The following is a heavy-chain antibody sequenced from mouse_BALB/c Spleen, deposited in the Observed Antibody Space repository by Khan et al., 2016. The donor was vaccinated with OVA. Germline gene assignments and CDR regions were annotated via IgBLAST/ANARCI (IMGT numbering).Heavy chain of an antibody. CDR1: GYSITSDYA. CDR2: ITYSGST. J-gene: IGHJ2*01. Sequence: EGQLQGVGPGLVKPSQSLSLTCTVTGYSITSDYAWNWIRQFPGNKLEWMAYITYSGSTGYNPSLKSRISITRDTSKNQFFLQLNSVTTEDTATYYCASDYGSGYHFLDYWGQGTTLTVSS. V-gene: IGHV3-2*02. CDR3: ASDYGSGYHFLDY. D-gene: IGHD1-1*01.